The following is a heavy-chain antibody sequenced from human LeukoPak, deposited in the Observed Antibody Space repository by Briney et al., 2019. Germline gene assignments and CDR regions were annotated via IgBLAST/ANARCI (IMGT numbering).Heavy chain of an antibody. CDR1: GFTFGSHA. V-gene: IGHV3-23*01. CDR2: MSGRGGDT. D-gene: IGHD6-19*01. J-gene: IGHJ4*02. CDR3: AKTTTGYSSGRYPGWPVDY. Sequence: QAGGSLRLSCAASGFTFGSHAVSWVRQAPGEGRGWVFAMSGRGGDTSYADSVKGRLTISRDNSKNIVHLQMNSLSTEDTALYYCAKTTTGYSSGRYPGWPVDYWGRGTLVTVSS.